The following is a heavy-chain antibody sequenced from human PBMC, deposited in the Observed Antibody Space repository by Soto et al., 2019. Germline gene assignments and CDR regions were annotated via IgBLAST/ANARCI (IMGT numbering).Heavy chain of an antibody. CDR1: GFTFSSYT. D-gene: IGHD3-10*01. CDR3: ARDILSGGAYPDA. Sequence: TLSCAASGFTFSSYTMNWVRQAPGKGLEWISSISSGSSYIYYAGSVKGRFTISRDNAKNSLFLQMNSLRADDTAVYYCARDILSGGAYPDAWGQGTKVTVSS. V-gene: IGHV3-21*01. J-gene: IGHJ5*02. CDR2: ISSGSSYI.